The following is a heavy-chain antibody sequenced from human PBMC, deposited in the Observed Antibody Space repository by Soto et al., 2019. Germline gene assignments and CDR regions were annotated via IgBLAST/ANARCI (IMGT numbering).Heavy chain of an antibody. Sequence: ASVKVSCKASGFTFTSSAVQWVRQARGQRLEWIGWIVVGSGNTNYAQKFQERVTITRDMSTSTAYMELSSLRSEDTAVYYCAASTVRGVSVYFDYWGQGTLVTVSS. D-gene: IGHD3-10*01. CDR1: GFTFTSSA. V-gene: IGHV1-58*01. J-gene: IGHJ4*02. CDR2: IVVGSGNT. CDR3: AASTVRGVSVYFDY.